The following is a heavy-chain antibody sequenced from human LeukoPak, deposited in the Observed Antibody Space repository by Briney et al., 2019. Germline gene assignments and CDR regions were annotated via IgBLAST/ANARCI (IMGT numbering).Heavy chain of an antibody. Sequence: PGGSLRLSCAASGFTFSSYEMNWVRQAPGKGLEWVSYISSGGTTIRYADSVKGRFTISRDDAKNSLYLQMNSLRAEDTAIYYCARDPGSSGWYLFDYWGQGVLVTLSS. V-gene: IGHV3-48*03. CDR3: ARDPGSSGWYLFDY. D-gene: IGHD6-19*01. J-gene: IGHJ4*02. CDR1: GFTFSSYE. CDR2: ISSGGTTI.